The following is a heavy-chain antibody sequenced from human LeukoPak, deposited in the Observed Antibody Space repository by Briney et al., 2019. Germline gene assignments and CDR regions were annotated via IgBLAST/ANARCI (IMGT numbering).Heavy chain of an antibody. CDR2: IYSGGST. Sequence: GGSLRLSCVASGFTVSSNYMSWVRQAPGKGLEWVSVIYSGGSTYYADSVKGRFTFSRDNSKNTLYLQMNSLRAEDTAVYYCARDTGTRTDYWGQGTLVTVSS. J-gene: IGHJ4*02. V-gene: IGHV3-66*01. CDR3: ARDTGTRTDY. CDR1: GFTVSSNY. D-gene: IGHD1-7*01.